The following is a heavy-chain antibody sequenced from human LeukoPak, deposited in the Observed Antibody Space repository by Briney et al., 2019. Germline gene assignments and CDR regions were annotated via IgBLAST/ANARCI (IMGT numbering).Heavy chain of an antibody. J-gene: IGHJ4*02. CDR3: AKSGSSWYGQGRIDY. CDR2: ISWNSGSI. CDR1: GFTFDDYA. V-gene: IGHV3-9*01. D-gene: IGHD6-13*01. Sequence: GGSLRLSCAASGFTFDDYAMHWVRQAPGKGLEWVSGISWNSGSIGYADSVKGRFTISRDNAKNSLYLQMNSLRAEDTALYYCAKSGSSWYGQGRIDYWGQGTLVTVSS.